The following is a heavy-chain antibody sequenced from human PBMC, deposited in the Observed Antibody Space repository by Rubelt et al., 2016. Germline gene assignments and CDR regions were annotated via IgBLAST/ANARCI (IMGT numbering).Heavy chain of an antibody. D-gene: IGHD3-22*01. CDR2: IYYSGST. CDR1: GDSISSSSYY. CDR3: ARVPDSYDSSGYVDY. Sequence: QLQLQESGPGLVKLSETLSLTCIVSGDSISSSSYYWGWIRQPPGKGLEWFGSIYYSGSTYSNPSLKSRVTISVDTSKNQFTLKLSSVTAAETAVYYCARVPDSYDSSGYVDYWGQGTLVTVSS. J-gene: IGHJ4*02. V-gene: IGHV4-39*07.